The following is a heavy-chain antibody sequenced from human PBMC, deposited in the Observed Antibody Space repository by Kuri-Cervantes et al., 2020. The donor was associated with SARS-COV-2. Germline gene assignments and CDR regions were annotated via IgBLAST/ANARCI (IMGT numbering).Heavy chain of an antibody. CDR3: ARGRRGVPATVFDY. J-gene: IGHJ4*02. D-gene: IGHD2-2*01. CDR2: TNHSGST. Sequence: ESLKISCAVYGGSFSGYYWSWIRQPPGKGLEWIGETNHSGSTNYNPSLKSRVTISVDTSKNQFSLKLSSVTAADTAVYYCARGRRGVPATVFDYWGQGTLVTVSS. CDR1: GGSFSGYY. V-gene: IGHV4-34*01.